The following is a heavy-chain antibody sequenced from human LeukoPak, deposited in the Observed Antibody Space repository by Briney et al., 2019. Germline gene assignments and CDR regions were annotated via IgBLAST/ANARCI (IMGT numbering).Heavy chain of an antibody. V-gene: IGHV1-2*02. CDR2: INPNSGGT. J-gene: IGHJ4*02. CDR1: GYTFTGYY. CDR3: ARESGSYYTEGFDY. Sequence: ASVKVSCKASGYTFTGYYMHWVRQAPGQGLEWMGWINPNSGGTNYAQKFQGRVTMTRDTSISTAYMELSSLRSEDTAVYYCARESGSYYTEGFDYWGQGTLVTVSS. D-gene: IGHD1-26*01.